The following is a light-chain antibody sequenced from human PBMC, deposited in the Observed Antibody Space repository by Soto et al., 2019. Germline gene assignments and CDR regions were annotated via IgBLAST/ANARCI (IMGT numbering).Light chain of an antibody. CDR1: QSVSSSY. V-gene: IGKV3-20*01. J-gene: IGKJ4*01. CDR2: GAS. CDR3: QQYGSSPLT. Sequence: EIVLTQSPGTLSLSPGERSTLSCRASQSVSSSYLAWYQQKPGQAHRLLICGASSRATGITDRFSGSGSGTDFTLTISRLEPEDFAVYYCQQYGSSPLTFGGGTKVEIK.